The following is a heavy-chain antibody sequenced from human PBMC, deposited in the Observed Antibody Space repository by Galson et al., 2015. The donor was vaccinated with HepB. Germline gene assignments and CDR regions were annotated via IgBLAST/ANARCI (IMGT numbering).Heavy chain of an antibody. J-gene: IGHJ4*02. CDR3: ARDPYDFWSGYHDY. Sequence: SLRLSCAASGFTFSSYAMHWVRQAPGKGLEWVAVISYDGSNKYYADSVKGRFTISRDNSKNTLYLQMNSLRAEDTAVYYCARDPYDFWSGYHDYWGQGTLVTVSS. CDR1: GFTFSSYA. V-gene: IGHV3-30-3*01. D-gene: IGHD3-3*01. CDR2: ISYDGSNK.